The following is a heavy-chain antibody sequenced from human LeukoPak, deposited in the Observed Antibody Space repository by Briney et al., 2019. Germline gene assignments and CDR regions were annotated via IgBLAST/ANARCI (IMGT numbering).Heavy chain of an antibody. Sequence: GGSLRLSCAASGFTLSSYSMNWVRQAPGKGLEWVSSISRSSAYIYYADSVKGRFTISRDNAKNSLYLQMNGLRTDDTGLYYCVKGRRRGYAYGTLESWGQGTLVTVSS. D-gene: IGHD5-18*01. J-gene: IGHJ4*02. CDR3: VKGRRRGYAYGTLES. CDR1: GFTLSSYS. CDR2: ISRSSAYI. V-gene: IGHV3-21*04.